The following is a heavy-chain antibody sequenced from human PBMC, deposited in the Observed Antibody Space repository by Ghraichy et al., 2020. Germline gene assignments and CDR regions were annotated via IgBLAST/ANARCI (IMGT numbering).Heavy chain of an antibody. J-gene: IGHJ6*02. CDR1: GGTFSSYA. Sequence: SVKVSCKASGGTFSSYAISWVRQAPGQGLEWMGGIIPIFGTANYAQKFQGRVTITADESTSTAYMELSSLRSEDTAVYYCARVVGATRVYYYYGMDVWGQGTTVTVSS. D-gene: IGHD1-26*01. CDR2: IIPIFGTA. CDR3: ARVVGATRVYYYYGMDV. V-gene: IGHV1-69*13.